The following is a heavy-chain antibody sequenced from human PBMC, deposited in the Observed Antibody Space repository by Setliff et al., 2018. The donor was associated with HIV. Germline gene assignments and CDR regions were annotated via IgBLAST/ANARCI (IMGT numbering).Heavy chain of an antibody. CDR2: MNPNSGNT. CDR1: GGTFSTYA. J-gene: IGHJ3*02. D-gene: IGHD3-10*01. V-gene: IGHV1-8*02. CDR3: VRVSSFNKIIREAFDI. Sequence: ASVKVSCKASGGTFSTYAISWVRQAPGQGLEWMGWMNPNSGNTGYARKFQGRVTMTRDTSTSTVYMELSSLRSDDTAVYYCVRVSSFNKIIREAFDIWGQGTLVTVSS.